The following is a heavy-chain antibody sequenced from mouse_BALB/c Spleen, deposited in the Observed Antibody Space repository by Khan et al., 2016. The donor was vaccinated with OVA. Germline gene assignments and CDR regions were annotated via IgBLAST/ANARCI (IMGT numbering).Heavy chain of an antibody. Sequence: QVQLQQSGAELAKPGASVKMSCKASGYTFTSYWMHWVKQRPGQGLEWIGYINPSTGYTEYNQKFKDKATLTADKSSSTAYMQLSSLTSEDSAVYYCARRGNYDYYAMDYWGQGTSVTVSS. CDR3: ARRGNYDYYAMDY. D-gene: IGHD2-1*01. CDR2: INPSTGYT. V-gene: IGHV1-7*01. CDR1: GYTFTSYW. J-gene: IGHJ4*01.